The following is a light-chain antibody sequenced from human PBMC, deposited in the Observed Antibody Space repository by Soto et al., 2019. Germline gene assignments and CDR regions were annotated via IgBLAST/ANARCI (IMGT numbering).Light chain of an antibody. J-gene: IGKJ1*01. Sequence: EIVLTQSPGTLSLSPGERATLSCRASQSISSTFLAWYQHKPGQAPKVVIYGASRRATGIPDRFSGSGSGTDFTLTISRLEPEDLAVYYCQQYESSWTFGQGTKVEMK. CDR1: QSISSTF. CDR3: QQYESSWT. CDR2: GAS. V-gene: IGKV3-20*01.